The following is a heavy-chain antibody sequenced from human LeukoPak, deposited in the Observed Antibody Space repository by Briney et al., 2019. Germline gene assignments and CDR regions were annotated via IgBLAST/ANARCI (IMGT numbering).Heavy chain of an antibody. CDR2: IQHIGGET. J-gene: IGHJ1*01. CDR1: GFTFSNSW. CDR3: ATYSILNAREFRY. V-gene: IGHV3-7*01. D-gene: IGHD4-11*01. Sequence: GGSLRLSCAGSGFTFSNSWMGWVRQAPGKGLEWVANIQHIGGETYYVDSVKGRFTISRDNAKNSVYLQMNSLGADDTAVCYCATYSILNAREFRYWGQGTLVTVTS.